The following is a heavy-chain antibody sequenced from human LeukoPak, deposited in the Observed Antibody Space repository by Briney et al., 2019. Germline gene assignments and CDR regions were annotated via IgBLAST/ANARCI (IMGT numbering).Heavy chain of an antibody. V-gene: IGHV3-48*03. J-gene: IGHJ4*02. Sequence: GGSLRLSCAASGFTFSSYEMNWVRQAPGKGLEWVSYISSSGSTIYYADSVKGRFTIPRDNAKNSLYLQMNSLRAEDTAVYYCASSGYDSSGYPIDYWGQGTLVTVSS. CDR3: ASSGYDSSGYPIDY. CDR2: ISSSGSTI. D-gene: IGHD3-22*01. CDR1: GFTFSSYE.